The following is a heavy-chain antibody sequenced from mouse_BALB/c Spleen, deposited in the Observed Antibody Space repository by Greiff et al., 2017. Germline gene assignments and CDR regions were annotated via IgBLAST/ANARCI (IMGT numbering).Heavy chain of an antibody. CDR2: IRNKANGYTT. CDR3: ARGYEYDVYWYFDV. J-gene: IGHJ1*01. Sequence: EVKVVESGGGLVQPGGSLRLSCATSGFTFTDYYMSWVRQPPGKALEWLGFIRNKANGYTTEYSASVKGRFTISRDNSQSILYLHMNTLRGEDSATYYCARGYEYDVYWYFDVWGAGTTVTVSS. D-gene: IGHD2-4*01. V-gene: IGHV7-3*02. CDR1: GFTFTDYY.